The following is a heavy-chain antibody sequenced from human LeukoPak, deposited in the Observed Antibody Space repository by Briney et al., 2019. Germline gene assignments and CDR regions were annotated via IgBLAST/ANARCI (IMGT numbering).Heavy chain of an antibody. CDR2: IFHIGST. CDR1: GGSISNFDYY. CDR3: ARYHSYSSGYIDY. Sequence: SETLSLTCTVSGGSISNFDYYWGWIRQPPGKGLEWIGNIFHIGSTYYNSSLQSRVTMSVDTSKSQFSLKLSSVTAADTAVYYCARYHSYSSGYIDYWGQGTLVAVSS. V-gene: IGHV4-39*01. J-gene: IGHJ4*02. D-gene: IGHD6-19*01.